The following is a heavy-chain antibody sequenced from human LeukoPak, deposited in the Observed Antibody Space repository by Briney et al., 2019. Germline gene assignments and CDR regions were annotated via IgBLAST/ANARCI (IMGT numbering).Heavy chain of an antibody. CDR1: GYTFTGYY. D-gene: IGHD6-19*01. V-gene: IGHV1-2*06. Sequence: ASVKVSCKASGYTFTGYYMQWVRQAPGQGLEWMGRINPNSGGTNYAQKLQGRVTLTRETSSSTAYMELSRLRSDDTAVYYCARDPVIAVAGSIDYWGQGTLVTVCS. J-gene: IGHJ4*02. CDR3: ARDPVIAVAGSIDY. CDR2: INPNSGGT.